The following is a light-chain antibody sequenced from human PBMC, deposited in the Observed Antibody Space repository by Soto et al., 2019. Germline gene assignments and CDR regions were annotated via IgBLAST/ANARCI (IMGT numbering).Light chain of an antibody. V-gene: IGKV3-15*01. Sequence: EIVMTQSPATLSVSPGERATLSCRASQSVSSNLAWYQQKPGQAPRLLIYGASTRATGIPARFSGGGSGTEFTLTIRSPQSEDFAVYYSQHYNNRPPLTFGGGTKVEIK. J-gene: IGKJ4*01. CDR3: QHYNNRPPLT. CDR1: QSVSSN. CDR2: GAS.